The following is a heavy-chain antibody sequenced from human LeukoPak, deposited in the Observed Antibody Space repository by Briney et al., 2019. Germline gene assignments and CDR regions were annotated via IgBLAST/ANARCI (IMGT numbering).Heavy chain of an antibody. D-gene: IGHD3-9*01. CDR3: ARALDYYDILTGYYMTDAFDV. V-gene: IGHV4-34*01. CDR2: INHSGST. Sequence: SETLSLTCAIYGGSFSGYYWSWIRQPPGKGLEWIGEINHSGSTNYNPSLKSRVTISVDTSKNKFSLKLRSVTAADTAVYYCARALDYYDILTGYYMTDAFDVWGQGTMVTISS. CDR1: GGSFSGYY. J-gene: IGHJ3*01.